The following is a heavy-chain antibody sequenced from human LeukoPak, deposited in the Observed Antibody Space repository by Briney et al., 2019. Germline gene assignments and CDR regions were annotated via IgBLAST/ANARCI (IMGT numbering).Heavy chain of an antibody. CDR3: AREIFGSGSYPDL. V-gene: IGHV3-33*01. J-gene: IGHJ5*02. Sequence: GRSLRLSCAASGFNFDTYAMHWVRQAPGQGLEWVALIWHDESHKFYSNSVRGQFTISRDNSKNTVYLQMNNLRPDDTAVYYCAREIFGSGSYPDLWGQGTLVTVSS. CDR1: GFNFDTYA. CDR2: IWHDESHK. D-gene: IGHD3-10*01.